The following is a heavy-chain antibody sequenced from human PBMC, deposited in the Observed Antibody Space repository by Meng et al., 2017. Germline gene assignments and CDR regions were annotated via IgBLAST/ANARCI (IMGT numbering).Heavy chain of an antibody. V-gene: IGHV1-69*13. J-gene: IGHJ5*02. D-gene: IGHD2-21*02. CDR1: GYTFTSYG. CDR2: IIPIFGTA. Sequence: QVQLVQSGAEVKKPGASVKVSCKASGYTFTSYGISWVRQAPGQGLEWMGWIIPIFGTANYAQKFQGRVTITADESTSTAYMELSSLRSEDTAVYYCAREIAAAYCGGDCYLWGQGTLVTVSS. CDR3: AREIAAAYCGGDCYL.